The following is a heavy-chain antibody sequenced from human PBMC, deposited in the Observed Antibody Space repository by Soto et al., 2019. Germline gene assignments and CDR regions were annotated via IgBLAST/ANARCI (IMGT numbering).Heavy chain of an antibody. J-gene: IGHJ3*02. CDR1: GDSFSSYV. D-gene: IGHD1-26*01. CDR2: VTGSGVTT. CDR3: VKSQSGSYFAAFDI. Sequence: GGSLRLSCVVSGDSFSSYVMNWGRQAPGKGLEWVSGVTGSGVTTWYADSVKGRFTISRDNSKNTLFLQMNSLRAEDTAVYYCVKSQSGSYFAAFDIWGQGTTVTVSS. V-gene: IGHV3-23*01.